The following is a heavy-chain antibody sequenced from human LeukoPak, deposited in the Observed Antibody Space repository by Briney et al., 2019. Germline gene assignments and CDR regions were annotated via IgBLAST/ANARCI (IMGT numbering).Heavy chain of an antibody. Sequence: PSETLSLTCTVSGGSISSSPYYGGWLRQPPGKGLEWIGSIYYSGSTYYNPSLKSRLTISIDTSKNQFSLQLTSVSAADTAVYFCARDSHYTTSSNYYYYYTNVWGKGTTVTVSS. CDR1: GGSISSSPYY. CDR3: ARDSHYTTSSNYYYYYTNV. J-gene: IGHJ6*03. CDR2: IYYSGST. V-gene: IGHV4-39*07. D-gene: IGHD6-6*01.